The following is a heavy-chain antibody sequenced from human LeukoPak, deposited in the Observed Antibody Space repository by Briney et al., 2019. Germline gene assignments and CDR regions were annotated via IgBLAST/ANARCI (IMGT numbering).Heavy chain of an antibody. CDR2: IYHSGST. J-gene: IGHJ4*02. CDR1: GGSLSSSNW. Sequence: PSVTLSLTCAVSGGSLSSSNWWRWARQPPGQGLEWIGEIYHSGSTNYNPSLKSRVTVSVDKSKNQFSLKLSSVTAADTSVYYCARSDDGSGSLGYWGQGTLVTVSS. CDR3: ARSDDGSGSLGY. V-gene: IGHV4-4*02. D-gene: IGHD3-10*01.